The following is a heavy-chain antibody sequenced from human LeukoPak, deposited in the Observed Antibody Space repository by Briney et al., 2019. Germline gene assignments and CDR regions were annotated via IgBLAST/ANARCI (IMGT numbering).Heavy chain of an antibody. CDR2: VAPSDGLT. Sequence: GASVKVSCKTSGYIFTNYFMHWVRQAPGQGLEWMGAVAPSDGLTNYAQRFQGRVTMTRDTSTTTIYMDLSSLTSEDTAVYYCVREGGCGGGGCYRFDFWGQGTLVTVSS. D-gene: IGHD2-15*01. CDR3: VREGGCGGGGCYRFDF. J-gene: IGHJ5*01. CDR1: GYIFTNYF. V-gene: IGHV1-46*01.